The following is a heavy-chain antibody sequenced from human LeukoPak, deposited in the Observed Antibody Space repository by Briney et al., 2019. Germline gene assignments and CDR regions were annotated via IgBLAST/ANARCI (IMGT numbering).Heavy chain of an antibody. CDR2: IYYSGNT. CDR3: ATSRGWLQPFDY. J-gene: IGHJ4*02. V-gene: IGHV4-39*01. Sequence: SETLSLTCTVSGVSISSSNSYWGWIRQPPGKGLEWIGSIYYSGNTYYNASLKSQVSISIDTSKNQFSLKLSSVTAADTAVYYCATSRGWLQPFDYWGQGTLVTVSS. CDR1: GVSISSSNSY. D-gene: IGHD5-24*01.